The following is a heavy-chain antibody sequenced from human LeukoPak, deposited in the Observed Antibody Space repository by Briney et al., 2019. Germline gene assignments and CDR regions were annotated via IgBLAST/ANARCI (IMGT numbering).Heavy chain of an antibody. J-gene: IGHJ4*02. CDR2: IIPIFGTA. D-gene: IGHD6-19*01. V-gene: IGHV1-69*05. Sequence: AASVKVSCKASGGTFSSYAISWVRQAPGQGLEWMGGIIPIFGTANYAQKFQGRVTMTTDTSTSTAYMELRSLRSDDTAVYYCARDYSSGWPNFDYWGQGTLVTVSS. CDR1: GGTFSSYA. CDR3: ARDYSSGWPNFDY.